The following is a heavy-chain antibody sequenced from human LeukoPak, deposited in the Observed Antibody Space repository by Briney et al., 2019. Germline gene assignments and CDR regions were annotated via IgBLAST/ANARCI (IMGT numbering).Heavy chain of an antibody. CDR3: ARDLGIGWFDP. J-gene: IGHJ5*02. CDR1: GFTFSSYG. CDR2: IRNDGTIK. V-gene: IGHV3-30*02. Sequence: GGSLRLSCAASGFTFSSYGMHWVRQAPGKGLEWVAFIRNDGTIKYYADSVKGRFTISRDNSKNTLYLQMNSLRAEDTAVYYCARDLGIGWFDPWGQGTLVTVSS.